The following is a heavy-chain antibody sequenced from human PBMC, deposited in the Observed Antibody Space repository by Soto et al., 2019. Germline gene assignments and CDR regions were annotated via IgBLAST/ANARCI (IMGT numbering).Heavy chain of an antibody. D-gene: IGHD2-15*01. CDR1: GGTFSSYA. Sequence: QVQLVQSGAEVKKPGSSVKVSCKASGGTFSSYAISWVRQAPGQGLEWMGGIIPIFGTANYAQKFQGRVTITADESTSTAYMELSSLRSEDTAVYYCARDRVVVAAYYYYYGMDVWGQGTTVTVSS. CDR3: ARDRVVVAAYYYYYGMDV. V-gene: IGHV1-69*12. CDR2: IIPIFGTA. J-gene: IGHJ6*02.